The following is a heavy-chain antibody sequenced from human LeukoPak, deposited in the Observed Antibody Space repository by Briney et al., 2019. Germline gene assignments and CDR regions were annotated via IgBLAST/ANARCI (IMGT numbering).Heavy chain of an antibody. CDR3: ARVRIPRTHQPQFDP. CDR1: SYTFTRYG. Sequence: GASVKVSCKASSYTFTRYGISWVRQAPGQGLEWMGWISGSNGNTNYAQKFQGRVSMTADTSTSTAYMELRSLRSEDTAVYYCARVRIPRTHQPQFDPWGQGTLVTVSS. CDR2: ISGSNGNT. V-gene: IGHV1-18*01. D-gene: IGHD1-14*01. J-gene: IGHJ5*02.